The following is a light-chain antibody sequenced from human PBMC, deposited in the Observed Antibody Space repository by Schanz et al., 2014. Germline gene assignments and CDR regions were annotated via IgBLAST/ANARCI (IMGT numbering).Light chain of an antibody. CDR1: SSNIGAGYV. Sequence: QSVLTQPPSVSGAPGQRVTISCTGSSSNIGAGYVLHWYQQLPGTAPKLLIYGNSNRPSGVPDRFSGSRSGTSASLAITGXXXXXEGDYYCQCYDSSLSGWRVFGGGTKLTVL. CDR3: QCYDSSLSGWRV. V-gene: IGLV1-40*01. J-gene: IGLJ3*02. CDR2: GNS.